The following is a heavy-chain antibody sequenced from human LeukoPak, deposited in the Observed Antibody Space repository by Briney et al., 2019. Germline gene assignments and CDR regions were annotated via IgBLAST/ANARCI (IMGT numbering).Heavy chain of an antibody. CDR2: INPNSGGT. CDR1: GYTFTGYY. V-gene: IGHV1-2*02. CDR3: ARRSEIQPGNFDY. D-gene: IGHD5-18*01. J-gene: IGHJ4*02. Sequence: ASVRASCKASGYTFTGYYMHWVRQAPGQGLEGLGWINPNSGGTNYAQKFQGTVTMTRDTSISTAYMELSRLRSDDTAVYYCARRSEIQPGNFDYWGQGTLVTVSS.